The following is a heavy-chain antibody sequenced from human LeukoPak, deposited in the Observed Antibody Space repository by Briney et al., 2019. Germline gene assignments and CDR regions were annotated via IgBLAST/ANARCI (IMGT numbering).Heavy chain of an antibody. CDR1: GFTFSSYW. V-gene: IGHV3-20*04. Sequence: PGGSLRLSCAASGFTFSSYWMHWVRQAPGKGLEWVSGINRNGDSTDYADSVKGRFTISRDNAKNSHFLQMNSLEVEDTALYYCARGFRNGPFDCWGQGTLVTVSS. D-gene: IGHD2-8*01. CDR3: ARGFRNGPFDC. J-gene: IGHJ4*02. CDR2: INRNGDST.